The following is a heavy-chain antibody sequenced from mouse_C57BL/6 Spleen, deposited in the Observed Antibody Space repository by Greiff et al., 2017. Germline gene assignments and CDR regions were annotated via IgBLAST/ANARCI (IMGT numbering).Heavy chain of an antibody. CDR2: IDPSDSYT. V-gene: IGHV1-69*01. D-gene: IGHD1-1*01. J-gene: IGHJ1*03. Sequence: QVQLQQPGAELVMPGASVKLSCKASGYTFTSYWMHWVKQRPGQGLEWIGEIDPSDSYTNYNQKFKGKSTLTVDKSSSTAYMQLSSLTSEDSAVYYCARDDYGSENWYFDVWGTGTTVTVSS. CDR1: GYTFTSYW. CDR3: ARDDYGSENWYFDV.